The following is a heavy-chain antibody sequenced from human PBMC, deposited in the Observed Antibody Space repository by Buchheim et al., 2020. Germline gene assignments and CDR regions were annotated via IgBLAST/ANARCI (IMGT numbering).Heavy chain of an antibody. V-gene: IGHV3-23*01. D-gene: IGHD3-22*01. CDR3: ASRGSYYYDSSGLN. CDR1: GFTFSSYA. Sequence: EVQLLESGGGLVQPGGSLRLSCAASGFTFSSYAMSWVRQAPGKGLEWVSAISGSGGSTYYADSVKGRVTLSRDNSKNTLLLQMNSLRAEDTAVYYCASRGSYYYDSSGLNWGQGTL. CDR2: ISGSGGST. J-gene: IGHJ4*02.